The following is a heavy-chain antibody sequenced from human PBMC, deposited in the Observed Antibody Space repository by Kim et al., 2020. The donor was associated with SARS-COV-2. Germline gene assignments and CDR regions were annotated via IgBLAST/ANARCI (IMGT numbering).Heavy chain of an antibody. CDR1: GFTFSSYA. J-gene: IGHJ4*02. CDR2: ISGSGGGT. D-gene: IGHD6-13*01. V-gene: IGHV3-23*01. CDR3: ATRGKSSSY. Sequence: GGSLRLSCAASGFTFSSYAMNWVRQAPGKGLEWVSAISGSGGGTYYADSVKGRFTISRDNSKNTLFLQMNSLRAEDTAVYFCATRGKSSSYWGQGTLVTVSS.